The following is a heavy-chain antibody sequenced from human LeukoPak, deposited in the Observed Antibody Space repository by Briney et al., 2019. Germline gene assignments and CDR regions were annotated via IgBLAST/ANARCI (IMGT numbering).Heavy chain of an antibody. J-gene: IGHJ4*02. CDR3: AAALDVGAPVSYSY. CDR2: ISWNSGSI. CDR1: GFTFDDYA. D-gene: IGHD1-26*01. Sequence: QPGGSLRLSCAASGFTFDDYAMLWVRQAPGKDLEYVSGISWNSGSIGYADSVKGRFTISRDNAKNSLYLQMNSLRAEDTALYYCAAALDVGAPVSYSYWGQGTLVTVSS. V-gene: IGHV3-9*01.